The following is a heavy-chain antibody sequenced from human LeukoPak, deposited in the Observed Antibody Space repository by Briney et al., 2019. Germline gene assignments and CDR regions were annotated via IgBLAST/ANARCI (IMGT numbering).Heavy chain of an antibody. Sequence: PGGSLSLSCAASGFTFSSYGMHWVRQAPGKGLEWVAFIRYDGSNKYYADSVKGRFTISRDNSKNTLYLQMNSLRAEDTAVYYCAREGQQLPHAFDIWGQGTMVTVSS. CDR3: AREGQQLPHAFDI. CDR1: GFTFSSYG. V-gene: IGHV3-30*02. J-gene: IGHJ3*02. CDR2: IRYDGSNK. D-gene: IGHD6-13*01.